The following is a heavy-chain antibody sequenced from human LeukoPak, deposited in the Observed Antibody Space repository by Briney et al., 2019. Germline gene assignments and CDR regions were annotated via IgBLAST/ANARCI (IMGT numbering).Heavy chain of an antibody. CDR2: INPSGGST. CDR3: ARVACCGYDAPSFDY. Sequence: GASVKVSCKTSGYTFSSYGISWVRQAPGQGLEWMGIINPSGGSTSYAQKFQGRVTMTRDMSTSTVYMELSSLRSEDTAVYYCARVACCGYDAPSFDYWGQGTLVTVSS. J-gene: IGHJ4*02. V-gene: IGHV1-46*01. D-gene: IGHD5-12*01. CDR1: GYTFSSYG.